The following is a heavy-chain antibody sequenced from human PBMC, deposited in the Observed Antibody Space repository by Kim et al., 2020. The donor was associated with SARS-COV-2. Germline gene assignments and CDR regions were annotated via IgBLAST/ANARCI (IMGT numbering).Heavy chain of an antibody. D-gene: IGHD3-9*01. CDR3: ARGPDLRYYDILTGYYNPNYYYYYGMDV. Sequence: ASVKVSCKASGYTFTSYAMNWVRQAPGQGLEWMGWINTNTGNPTYAQGFTGRFAFSLDTSVSTAYLQISSLKAEDTAVYYCARGPDLRYYDILTGYYNPNYYYYYGMDVWGQGTTVTVSS. J-gene: IGHJ6*02. CDR1: GYTFTSYA. V-gene: IGHV7-4-1*02. CDR2: INTNTGNP.